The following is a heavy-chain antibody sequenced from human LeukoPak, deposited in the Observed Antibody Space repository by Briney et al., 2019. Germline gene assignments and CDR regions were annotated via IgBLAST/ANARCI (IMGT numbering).Heavy chain of an antibody. CDR2: ISGSGDII. J-gene: IGHJ4*02. CDR3: AKDDIAVAGYFDS. V-gene: IGHV3-23*01. Sequence: GGSLRLSCAVSGITFRSYAMSWVRQAPGKGLEWLSGISGSGDIIYYADSIKGRFTVSRDNSKNTLHLQMNSLRAEDTALYYCAKDDIAVAGYFDSWGQGTLVTVSS. D-gene: IGHD6-19*01. CDR1: GITFRSYA.